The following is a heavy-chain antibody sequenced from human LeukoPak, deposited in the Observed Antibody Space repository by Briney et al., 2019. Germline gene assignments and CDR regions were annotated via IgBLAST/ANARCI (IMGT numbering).Heavy chain of an antibody. Sequence: GGSLRLSCETAGFTFSSYVMHWVRRTPGKGLVWVSRISHDGIISYADSVKGRFTISKDNAKNTVYLQMNSLRAEDTAVYYCVSFYETYWGRGTLVTVSS. J-gene: IGHJ4*02. CDR3: VSFYETY. CDR1: GFTFSSYV. D-gene: IGHD3-22*01. V-gene: IGHV3-74*01. CDR2: ISHDGII.